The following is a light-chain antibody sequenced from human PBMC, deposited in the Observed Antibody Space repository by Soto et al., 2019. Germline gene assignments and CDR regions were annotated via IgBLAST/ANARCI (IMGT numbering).Light chain of an antibody. J-gene: IGKJ1*01. CDR1: QSVNAY. CDR3: QHYNSYSEA. V-gene: IGKV3-11*01. Sequence: VLTQSPVTLSLSPWERATLSCRASQSVNAYLAWYQQKPGQAPRLLIYDASTRATGIPARFSGSGSGTEFTLTISSLQPDDFATYYCQHYNSYSEAFGQGTKVDI. CDR2: DAS.